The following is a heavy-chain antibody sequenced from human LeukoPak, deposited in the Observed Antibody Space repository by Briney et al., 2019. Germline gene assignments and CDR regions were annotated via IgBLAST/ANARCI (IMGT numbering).Heavy chain of an antibody. J-gene: IGHJ4*02. D-gene: IGHD7-27*01. CDR2: IYSGGRT. Sequence: PGGSLRLSCAASGFTVSSNYMSWVRQAPGKGLEWVSVIYSGGRTFYADSVKGRFTISRDNSKNTLYLQMNSLRAEDTAVYYCARVVWGSFDYWGQGTLVTVSS. CDR1: GFTVSSNY. V-gene: IGHV3-53*01. CDR3: ARVVWGSFDY.